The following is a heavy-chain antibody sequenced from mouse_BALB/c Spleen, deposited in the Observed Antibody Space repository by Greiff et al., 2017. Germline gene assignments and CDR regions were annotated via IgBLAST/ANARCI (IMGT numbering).Heavy chain of an antibody. CDR1: GFTFSSYG. V-gene: IGHV5-6-3*01. CDR2: INSNGGST. CDR3: ARVGNYPFYYAMDY. Sequence: EVQLQESGGGLVQPGGSLKLSCAASGFTFSSYGMSWVRQTPDKRLELVATINSNGGSTYYPDSVKGRFTISRDNAKNTLYLQMSSLKSEDTAMYYCARVGNYPFYYAMDYWGQGTSVTVSS. J-gene: IGHJ4*01. D-gene: IGHD2-1*01.